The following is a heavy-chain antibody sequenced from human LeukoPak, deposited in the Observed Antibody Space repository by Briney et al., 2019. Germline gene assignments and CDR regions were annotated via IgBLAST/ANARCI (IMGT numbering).Heavy chain of an antibody. J-gene: IGHJ6*02. Sequence: TGGSLRLSCVASGFTFGKYWMSWVRQAPGKGLEWVSAISGSGGSTYYADSVKGRFTISRDNSKNTLYLQMNSLRAEDTAVYYCAKFAPLFSVRGPPDVWGQGTTVTVSS. V-gene: IGHV3-23*01. CDR3: AKFAPLFSVRGPPDV. CDR1: GFTFGKYW. CDR2: ISGSGGST. D-gene: IGHD2-15*01.